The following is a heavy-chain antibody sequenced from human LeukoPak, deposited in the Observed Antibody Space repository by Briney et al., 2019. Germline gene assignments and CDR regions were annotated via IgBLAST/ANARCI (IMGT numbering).Heavy chain of an antibody. Sequence: GASVKVSCKASGYTFTNYYIHWVRQAPGQGLEWMGLINPGGDNTDYAQNFQGRVTMTRDTSISTAYMELSRLRSDDTAVYYCATSSGWYSGQDFDYWGQGTLVTVSS. D-gene: IGHD6-19*01. V-gene: IGHV1-46*01. CDR1: GYTFTNYY. CDR3: ATSSGWYSGQDFDY. CDR2: INPGGDNT. J-gene: IGHJ4*02.